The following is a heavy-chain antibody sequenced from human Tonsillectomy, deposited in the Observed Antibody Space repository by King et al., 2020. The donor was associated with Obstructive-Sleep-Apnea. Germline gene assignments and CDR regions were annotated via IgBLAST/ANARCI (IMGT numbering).Heavy chain of an antibody. CDR3: ARGKERDFWSGYKDNWFDP. CDR1: GFTFSSYD. Sequence: VQLVESGGGLVQPGGSLRLSCAASGFTFSSYDMHWVRQATGKGLEWVSAIGTAGDTYYPGSVTGRLTISRENAKNSLYLQMNSLRAGDTAVYYCARGKERDFWSGYKDNWFDPWGQGTLVTVSS. D-gene: IGHD3-3*01. J-gene: IGHJ5*02. CDR2: IGTAGDT. V-gene: IGHV3-13*04.